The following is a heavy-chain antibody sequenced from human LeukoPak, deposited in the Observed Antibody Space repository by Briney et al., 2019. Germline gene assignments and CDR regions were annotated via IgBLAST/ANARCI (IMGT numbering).Heavy chain of an antibody. V-gene: IGHV5-51*01. J-gene: IGHJ3*02. Sequence: GESLKISCKGSGYSFTSYWICWVRQMPGKGLEWTGLIYPGDSDTRYSPCFQGSVTISADKSIRTAYLQWSSLKASDTAMYYCTRLSGYDAFDIWGQGTMVTVSS. D-gene: IGHD3-22*01. CDR3: TRLSGYDAFDI. CDR2: IYPGDSDT. CDR1: GYSFTSYW.